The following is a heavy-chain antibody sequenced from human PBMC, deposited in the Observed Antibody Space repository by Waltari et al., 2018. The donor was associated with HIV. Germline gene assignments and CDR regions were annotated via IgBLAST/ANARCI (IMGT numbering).Heavy chain of an antibody. Sequence: VQLQESGPGLVKPSATLSLTCTVYGGSINYYYWNWIRQPPGKGLEWIGYIYYSGTTNYNPSLGSRVTISVDTSKNHFSLNLTSVTAADTAMYYCARHGGMATTFDYWGQGSLVTVSS. J-gene: IGHJ4*02. CDR3: ARHGGMATTFDY. CDR1: GGSINYYY. D-gene: IGHD5-12*01. V-gene: IGHV4-59*08. CDR2: IYYSGTT.